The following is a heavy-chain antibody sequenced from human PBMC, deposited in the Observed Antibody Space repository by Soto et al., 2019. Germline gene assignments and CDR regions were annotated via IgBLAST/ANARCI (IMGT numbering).Heavy chain of an antibody. CDR3: ARQRPEAHYFDY. V-gene: IGHV4-30-2*05. CDR1: GGSISSGGYS. CDR2: IYHSGST. Sequence: SATLSLTCAVSGGSISSGGYSWSWIRQPPGKGLEWIGYIYHSGSTYYNPSLKSRVTISVDTSKNQFSLKLSSVTAADTAVYYCARQRPEAHYFDYGGQGTLVTVSS. J-gene: IGHJ4*02. D-gene: IGHD6-25*01.